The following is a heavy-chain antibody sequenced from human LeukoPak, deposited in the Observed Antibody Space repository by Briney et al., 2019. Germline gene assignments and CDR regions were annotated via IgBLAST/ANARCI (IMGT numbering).Heavy chain of an antibody. CDR3: ARHGGEFYGDYVVHY. CDR1: GGSISSYY. Sequence: SETLSLTCTVSGGSISSYYWSWIRQPPGKGLEWIGYIYYSGSTNYNPSLKSRVTISIDTSKNQFSLKLSSMTAANTAVYYCARHGGEFYGDYVVHYWGQGTLVTVSS. J-gene: IGHJ4*02. D-gene: IGHD4-17*01. CDR2: IYYSGST. V-gene: IGHV4-59*08.